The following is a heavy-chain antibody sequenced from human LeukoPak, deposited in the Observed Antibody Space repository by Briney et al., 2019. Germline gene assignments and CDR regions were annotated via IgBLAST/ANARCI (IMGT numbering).Heavy chain of an antibody. CDR2: ISGSGGST. V-gene: IGHV3-23*01. D-gene: IGHD3-3*01. CDR3: AKGGPREGIFGVVIIGSFDY. Sequence: PGGSLRLSCAASGFTFSSYSMNWVRQAPGKGLEWVSAISGSGGSTYYADSVKGRFTISRDNSKNTLYLQMNSLRAEDTAVYYCAKGGPREGIFGVVIIGSFDYWGQGTLVTVSS. J-gene: IGHJ4*02. CDR1: GFTFSSYS.